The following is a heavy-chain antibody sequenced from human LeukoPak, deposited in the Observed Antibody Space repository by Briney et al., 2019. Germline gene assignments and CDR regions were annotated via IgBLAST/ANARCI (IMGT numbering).Heavy chain of an antibody. V-gene: IGHV4-38-2*02. Sequence: SETLSLTCTVSGYSISSGYYWGWIRQPRGKGLEWIGSIYHSGSTYYNPSLKSRVTISVDTSKNQFPLKLSSVTAADTAVYYCARTRDNYYYYMDIWGKGTTVTVSS. CDR1: GYSISSGYY. CDR3: ARTRDNYYYYMDI. CDR2: IYHSGST. J-gene: IGHJ6*03.